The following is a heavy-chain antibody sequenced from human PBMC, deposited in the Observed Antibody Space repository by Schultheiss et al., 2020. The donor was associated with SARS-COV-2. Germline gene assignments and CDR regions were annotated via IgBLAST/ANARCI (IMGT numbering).Heavy chain of an antibody. CDR3: ARGGTAAGTGYFDY. V-gene: IGHV4-34*11. J-gene: IGHJ4*02. Sequence: SQTLSLTCAVYGGSFSGYYWSWIRQPPGKGLEWIGYIYYSGSTNYNPSLKSRVTISVDTSKNQFSLKLSSVTAADTAVYYCARGGTAAGTGYFDYWGQGTLVTVSS. CDR2: IYYSGST. D-gene: IGHD6-13*01. CDR1: GGSFSGYY.